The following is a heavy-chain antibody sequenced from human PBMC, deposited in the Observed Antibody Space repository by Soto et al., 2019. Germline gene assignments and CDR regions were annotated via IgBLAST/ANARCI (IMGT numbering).Heavy chain of an antibody. D-gene: IGHD4-17*01. J-gene: IGHJ6*02. Sequence: SLTCTVSGGSISIYYWSWIRQSPGKGLEWLGYIYYSGSTNYNPSLKSRVTISVDTSKNQFSLKLSSVTAADTAVYYCARASTVTQRYGMDVWGQGTSVTVSS. V-gene: IGHV4-59*01. CDR3: ARASTVTQRYGMDV. CDR2: IYYSGST. CDR1: GGSISIYY.